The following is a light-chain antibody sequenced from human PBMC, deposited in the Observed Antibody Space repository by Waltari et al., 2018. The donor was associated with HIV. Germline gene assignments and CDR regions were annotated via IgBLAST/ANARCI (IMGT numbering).Light chain of an antibody. CDR3: SSSSSSSILYF. V-gene: IGLV2-14*03. Sequence: QSALTQPASVSGSPGQSSTISCTGTSSDVGGYNYVSWYQQHPGKAPKLMIYDVSNRPSGVSSRFSGSKSGNTASLTISGLQAEHESDYYCSSSSSSSILYFFGTGTKVTVL. CDR2: DVS. CDR1: SSDVGGYNY. J-gene: IGLJ1*01.